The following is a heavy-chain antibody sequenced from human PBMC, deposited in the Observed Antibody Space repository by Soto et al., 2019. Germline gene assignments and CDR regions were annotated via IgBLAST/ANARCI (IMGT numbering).Heavy chain of an antibody. D-gene: IGHD3-10*01. Sequence: ASVKVSCKASGYTFTGYFIHWVRQAPGQGLEWMGWMNLDSGGTKYAQKFQGWVTMSRDTSISTAYMELSRLTSDDTARYYCARGGKVPGVWYFDYWGLGTLVTVSS. V-gene: IGHV1-2*04. CDR2: MNLDSGGT. J-gene: IGHJ4*01. CDR3: ARGGKVPGVWYFDY. CDR1: GYTFTGYF.